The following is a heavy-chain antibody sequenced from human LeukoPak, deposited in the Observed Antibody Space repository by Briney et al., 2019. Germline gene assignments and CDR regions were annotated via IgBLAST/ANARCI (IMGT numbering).Heavy chain of an antibody. D-gene: IGHD3-10*01. CDR1: GDSVSSNSAA. CDR2: TYYRSKWYN. J-gene: IGHJ3*02. Sequence: SQTLSLTCAISGDSVSSNSAAWNWIRQSPSRGLEWLGRTYYRSKWYNDYAVSVKSRITINPDTSKNQFSLQLNSVTPEDTAVYYCARDKEAMVRGVIITDAFDIWGQGTMVTVSS. V-gene: IGHV6-1*01. CDR3: ARDKEAMVRGVIITDAFDI.